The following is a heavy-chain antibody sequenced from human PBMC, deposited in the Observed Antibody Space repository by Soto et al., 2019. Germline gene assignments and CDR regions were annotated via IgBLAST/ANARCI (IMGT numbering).Heavy chain of an antibody. CDR1: GFTFSSYA. Sequence: EVQLLESGGGLVQPGGSLRLSCAASGFTFSSYAMSWVRQAPGKGLEWVSAISGSGGSTYYADSVKGRFTISRDNSKTTLYLQMNSLRAEDTAVYYCGYLLAAAGDYWGQGTLVTVSS. V-gene: IGHV3-23*01. D-gene: IGHD6-13*01. J-gene: IGHJ4*02. CDR2: ISGSGGST. CDR3: GYLLAAAGDY.